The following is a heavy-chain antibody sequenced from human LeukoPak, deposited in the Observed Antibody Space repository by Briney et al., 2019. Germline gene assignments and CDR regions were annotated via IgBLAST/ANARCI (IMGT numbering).Heavy chain of an antibody. CDR3: ARDGTYTDYDPDFDI. D-gene: IGHD5-12*01. CDR1: GFTFSRFW. J-gene: IGHJ4*02. CDR2: ITQDGREK. V-gene: IGHV3-7*04. Sequence: PGGSLRLSCAASGFTFSRFWMSWVRQAPGKGLEWVSNITQDGREKYYVDSVKGRFTISRDNAKNSLYLQMNSLRAEDTAVFYCARDGTYTDYDPDFDIWGQGTLVTVSA.